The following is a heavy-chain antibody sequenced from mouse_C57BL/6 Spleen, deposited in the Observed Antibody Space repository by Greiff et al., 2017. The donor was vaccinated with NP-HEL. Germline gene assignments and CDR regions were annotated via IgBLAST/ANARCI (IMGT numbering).Heavy chain of an antibody. Sequence: VQLKQSGPELVKPGASVKISCKASGYSFTGYYMNWVKQSPEKSLEWIGEINPSTGGTTYNQKFKAKATLTVDKSSSTAYMQLKSLTSEDSAVYYCARGVMITTGYYYAMDYWGQGTSVTVSS. V-gene: IGHV1-42*01. CDR3: ARGVMITTGYYYAMDY. J-gene: IGHJ4*01. D-gene: IGHD2-4*01. CDR2: INPSTGGT. CDR1: GYSFTGYY.